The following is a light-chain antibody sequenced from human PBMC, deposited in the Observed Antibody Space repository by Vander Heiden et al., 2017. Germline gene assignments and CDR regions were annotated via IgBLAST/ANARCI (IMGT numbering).Light chain of an antibody. CDR2: AAS. CDR3: QQSDSTPPLT. CDR1: HSISSY. Sequence: IQMTQSASSLSASVVDRVPITCRASHSISSYLNWYQQKPGKAPKLLISAASSLQSGVPSRCRGSGSGTDFTLTISRLQPEDFATYYCQQSDSTPPLTFGGGPRWRSN. V-gene: IGKV1-39*01. J-gene: IGKJ4*01.